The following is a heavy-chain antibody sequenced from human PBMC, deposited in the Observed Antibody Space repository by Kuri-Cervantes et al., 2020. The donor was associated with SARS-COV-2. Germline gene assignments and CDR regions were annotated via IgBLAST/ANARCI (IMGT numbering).Heavy chain of an antibody. V-gene: IGHV1-58*02. J-gene: IGHJ3*02. Sequence: SVKVSCKASGFTFTSSAMQWVRQARGQRLELIGWIVVGSGNTNYAQKFQERVTITRDMSTSTAYMELSSLRSEDMAVYYCAAALIDAFDIWGQGTMVTVSS. CDR1: GFTFTSSA. CDR2: IVVGSGNT. CDR3: AAALIDAFDI.